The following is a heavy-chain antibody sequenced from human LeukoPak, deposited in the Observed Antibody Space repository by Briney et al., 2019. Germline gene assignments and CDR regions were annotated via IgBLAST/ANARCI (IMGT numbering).Heavy chain of an antibody. CDR3: ATWTGRGYLFDY. V-gene: IGHV1-69*05. CDR2: IIPIFGTA. Sequence: SVKVSCKASGGTFSSYAISWVRQAPGQGLGWMGGIIPIFGTANYAQKFQGRVTITTDESTSTAYMELSSLRSEDTAVYYCATWTGRGYLFDYWGQGTLVTVSS. CDR1: GGTFSSYA. D-gene: IGHD3/OR15-3a*01. J-gene: IGHJ4*02.